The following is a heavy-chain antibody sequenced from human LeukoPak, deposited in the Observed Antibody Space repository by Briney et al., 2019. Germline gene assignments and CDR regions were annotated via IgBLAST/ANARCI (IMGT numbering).Heavy chain of an antibody. CDR1: GFAFSSYW. V-gene: IGHV3-30*03. J-gene: IGHJ5*02. D-gene: IGHD6-13*01. Sequence: QPGGSLRLSCAASGFAFSSYWMHWVRQAPGKGLEWVAVISYDGSNKYYADSVKGRFTISRDNSKNTLYLQMNSLRAEDTAVYYCARATGIAAAPGWFDPWGQGTLVTVSS. CDR2: ISYDGSNK. CDR3: ARATGIAAAPGWFDP.